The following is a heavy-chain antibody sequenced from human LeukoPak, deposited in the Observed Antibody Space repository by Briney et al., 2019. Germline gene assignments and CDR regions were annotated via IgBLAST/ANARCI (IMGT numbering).Heavy chain of an antibody. CDR2: IDDSGNT. J-gene: IGHJ3*02. Sequence: PSETLSLTCTVSGGSISSYYWSWIRRPPGKGLEWIGYIDDSGNTDYNPSLKSQVSISIAKSKNQFFLKLSSVTAADTAMYYCARSDYYGSGSHTVFDAFDIWGQGTRVTVSS. D-gene: IGHD3-10*01. CDR1: GGSISSYY. V-gene: IGHV4-59*01. CDR3: ARSDYYGSGSHTVFDAFDI.